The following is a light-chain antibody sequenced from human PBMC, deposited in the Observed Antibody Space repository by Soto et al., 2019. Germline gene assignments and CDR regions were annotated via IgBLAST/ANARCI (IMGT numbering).Light chain of an antibody. CDR2: GTS. Sequence: EIVMTQSPATLSVSPGERATLSCRASQSVGNSLAWYQQKPGQAPRLLMYGTSTRATGIPARFSGSESGTESTLTISSLQSEDFAVYYCQQSNKWPLTFGQGTRLEIK. CDR1: QSVGNS. CDR3: QQSNKWPLT. V-gene: IGKV3-15*01. J-gene: IGKJ2*01.